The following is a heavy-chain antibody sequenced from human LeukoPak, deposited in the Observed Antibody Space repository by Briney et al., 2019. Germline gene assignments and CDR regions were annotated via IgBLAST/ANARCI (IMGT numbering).Heavy chain of an antibody. J-gene: IGHJ6*03. D-gene: IGHD2-8*01. V-gene: IGHV4-39*07. Sequence: SETLSLTCTVSGGSISSSSYYWGWIRQPPGKGLEWIGSIYYSGSTYYNPSLKSRVTISVDTSKNQFSLKLSSVTAADTAVYYCARGTYCPNGVCYLAYYYMDVWGKGTTVTVSS. CDR2: IYYSGST. CDR3: ARGTYCPNGVCYLAYYYMDV. CDR1: GGSISSSSYY.